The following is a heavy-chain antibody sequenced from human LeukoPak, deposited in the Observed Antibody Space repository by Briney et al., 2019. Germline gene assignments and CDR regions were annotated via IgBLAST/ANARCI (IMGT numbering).Heavy chain of an antibody. CDR1: GFTFSSYS. J-gene: IGHJ6*03. CDR3: ARGRLDYYYYMDV. D-gene: IGHD5-12*01. CDR2: ISSSSYI. Sequence: GGSLRLSCAASGFTFSSYSMNWVRQAPGKGLEWVSSISSSSYIYYADSVKGRFTISRDNAKNSLYLQMNSLRAEDTAVYYCARGRLDYYYYMDVWGKGTTVTVSS. V-gene: IGHV3-21*01.